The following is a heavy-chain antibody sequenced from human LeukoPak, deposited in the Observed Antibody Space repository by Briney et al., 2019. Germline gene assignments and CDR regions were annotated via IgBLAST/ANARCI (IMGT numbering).Heavy chain of an antibody. J-gene: IGHJ4*02. CDR3: AGGTGFIIKD. V-gene: IGHV3-7*03. CDR1: GFTFSLYW. CDR2: IKQDGSEK. Sequence: GSLRLSCAASGFTFSLYWMNWVRRAPGKGLEWVADIKQDGSEKNYVDSVKGRFTISRDNAKNSLYLQMNNLRVEDTAMYYCAGGTGFIIKDWGQGTLVTVSS. D-gene: IGHD3-9*01.